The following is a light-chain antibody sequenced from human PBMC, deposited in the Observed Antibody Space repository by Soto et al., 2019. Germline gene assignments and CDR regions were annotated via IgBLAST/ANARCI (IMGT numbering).Light chain of an antibody. CDR1: QAIDTY. J-gene: IGKJ5*01. V-gene: IGKV1-9*01. CDR3: QQLNSFPFI. CDR2: AAS. Sequence: DIQLNQSPSFLSASVGDRVTITCRSSQAIDTYLACYQQKPGKAPKLLIYAASLLQSGVPSRFTGSGSGTEFTLTINSLQPEDFASYYCQQLNSFPFIFGQGTRLEIK.